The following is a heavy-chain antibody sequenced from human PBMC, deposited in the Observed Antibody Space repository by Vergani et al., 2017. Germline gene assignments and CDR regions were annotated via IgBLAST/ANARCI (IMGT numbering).Heavy chain of an antibody. D-gene: IGHD2-15*01. J-gene: IGHJ5*02. V-gene: IGHV4-30-2*01. CDR3: ARDNLDCSGGSCSNWFDP. Sequence: QLQLQESGSGLVKPSQTLSLTCAVSGGSISSGGYSWRWIRQPPGKGLEWIGYIYHSGSTYYNPSLKSRVTISVDRSKNQFSLKLSSVTAADTAVYYCARDNLDCSGGSCSNWFDPWGQGTLVTVSS. CDR1: GGSISSGGYS. CDR2: IYHSGST.